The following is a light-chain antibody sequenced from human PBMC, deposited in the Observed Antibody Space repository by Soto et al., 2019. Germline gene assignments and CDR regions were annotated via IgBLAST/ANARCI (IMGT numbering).Light chain of an antibody. CDR2: EVS. CDR3: SSYAGTTSYV. J-gene: IGLJ1*01. V-gene: IGLV2-8*01. CDR1: SSDIGGYNY. Sequence: QSVLTQPPSASGSPGQSVTISCTGTSSDIGGYNYVSWYQQHPGKAPELMIYEVSKRPSGVPDRFSGSKSGNTASLTVSGLQAEDEADYYCSSYAGTTSYVFGTGTRSPS.